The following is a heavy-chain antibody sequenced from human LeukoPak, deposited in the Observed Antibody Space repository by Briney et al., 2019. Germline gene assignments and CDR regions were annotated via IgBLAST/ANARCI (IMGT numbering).Heavy chain of an antibody. Sequence: PSETLSLTCAVYGGSFSGYYWSWIRQPPGKGLEWIGEINHSGSTNYSPSLKSRVTISVDTSKNQFSLKLSSVTAADTAVYYCARGKQQLSFYYYYYYMDVWGKGTTVTVSS. J-gene: IGHJ6*03. CDR1: GGSFSGYY. CDR2: INHSGST. V-gene: IGHV4-34*01. D-gene: IGHD6-13*01. CDR3: ARGKQQLSFYYYYYYMDV.